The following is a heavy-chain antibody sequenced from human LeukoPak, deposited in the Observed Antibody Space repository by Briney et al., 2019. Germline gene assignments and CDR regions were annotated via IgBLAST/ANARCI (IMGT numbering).Heavy chain of an antibody. CDR3: ARRGTGASGRYNWFDP. D-gene: IGHD1-26*01. CDR2: IYPGDSDT. Sequence: GESLKISCKGSGYSFTSYWIAWVRQMPGKGLEWMGIIYPGDSDTRYSPSFQGQVTISADNSISTAYLQWSSLKASDSAMYYCARRGTGASGRYNWFDPWGQGTLVTVSS. V-gene: IGHV5-51*01. J-gene: IGHJ5*02. CDR1: GYSFTSYW.